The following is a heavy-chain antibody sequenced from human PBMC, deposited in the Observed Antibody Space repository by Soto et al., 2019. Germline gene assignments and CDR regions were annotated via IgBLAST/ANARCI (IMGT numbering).Heavy chain of an antibody. CDR1: GFTFSSYA. V-gene: IGHV3-23*01. CDR2: ISDSDNAT. J-gene: IGHJ4*02. Sequence: EVQLLESGGGLVRAGGCLRLSCAACGFTFSSYAMTWVRQAPGKGLEWVSVISDSDNATYYADSVKGRFTISRDNSKNTLYLQFNSLRAEDTAAYYCAKGVSSSAWSASDNWGQGTLVTVSS. CDR3: AKGVSSSAWSASDN. D-gene: IGHD6-19*01.